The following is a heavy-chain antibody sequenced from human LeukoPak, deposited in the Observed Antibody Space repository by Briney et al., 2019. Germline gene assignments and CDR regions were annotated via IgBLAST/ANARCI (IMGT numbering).Heavy chain of an antibody. D-gene: IGHD3-3*01. CDR3: ARDRSGYANDAFDF. CDR2: ISYGGTNK. CDR1: GFTFSSYE. Sequence: GGSLRLSCAASGFTFSSYEMNWVRQAPGKGLEWVAVISYGGTNKYYADSVKGRFTISRDNSKNTLFLQMNSLRAEDTAVYYCARDRSGYANDAFDFWGQGTMVTVSS. J-gene: IGHJ3*01. V-gene: IGHV3-30-3*01.